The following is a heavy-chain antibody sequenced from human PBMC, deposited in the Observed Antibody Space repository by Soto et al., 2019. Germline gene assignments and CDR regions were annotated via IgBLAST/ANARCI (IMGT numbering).Heavy chain of an antibody. CDR2: VKSKADGGTT. V-gene: IGHV3-15*07. CDR3: FTEIIVATTGTGDY. J-gene: IGHJ4*02. CDR1: GFTFSTVW. Sequence: EVQLVESGGGLVKPGGSLRLSCAASGFTFSTVWMNWVRQAPGKGLEWVGLVKSKADGGTTDYGAPVKGRFSISRDDSKSTGELQINSLKTEDTGVYYFFTEIIVATTGTGDYWGQGTLVTVSS. D-gene: IGHD5-12*01.